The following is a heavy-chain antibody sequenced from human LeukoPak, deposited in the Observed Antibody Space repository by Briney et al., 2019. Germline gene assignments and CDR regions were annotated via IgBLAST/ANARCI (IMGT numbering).Heavy chain of an antibody. CDR1: GYTFTSYY. J-gene: IGHJ4*02. D-gene: IGHD3-16*01. CDR2: INPSGGST. CDR3: ARALRGIPLDY. Sequence: ASVKVSCKASGYTFTSYYMHWVRQAPGQGLEWMGIINPSGGSTSYAQKFQGRVTITRDTSTSTVYMELSSLRSEDTAVYYCARALRGIPLDYWGQGTLVTVSS. V-gene: IGHV1-46*01.